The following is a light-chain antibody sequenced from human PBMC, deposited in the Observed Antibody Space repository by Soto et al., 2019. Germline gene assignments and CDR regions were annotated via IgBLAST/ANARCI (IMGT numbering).Light chain of an antibody. Sequence: DIQMTQSPSSLSASVGDRVTITCRASQGISSWLAWYQQKPEKAPKSLIYGASSLQSVVPSRFSGSGSGTDFTLTISSLQPEDFAATYYCQQYSSFPPTFGGGTKVEIK. CDR3: QQYSSFPPT. J-gene: IGKJ4*01. CDR2: GAS. V-gene: IGKV1D-16*01. CDR1: QGISSW.